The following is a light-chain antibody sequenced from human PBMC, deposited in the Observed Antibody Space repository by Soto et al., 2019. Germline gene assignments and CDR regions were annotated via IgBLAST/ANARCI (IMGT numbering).Light chain of an antibody. CDR2: GAS. CDR3: QQYGSSGT. Sequence: EIVLTQAPGTLSLSPLERSTLSCRASQSVSSYLAWYQQKPGQAPRLLIYGASNRATGIPDRFSGSGSGTDFTLTISRLEPEDFAVYYCQQYGSSGTFGQGTKVDIK. V-gene: IGKV3-20*01. J-gene: IGKJ1*01. CDR1: QSVSSY.